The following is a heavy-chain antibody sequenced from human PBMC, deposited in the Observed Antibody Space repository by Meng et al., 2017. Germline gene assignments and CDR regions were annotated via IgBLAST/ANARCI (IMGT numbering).Heavy chain of an antibody. Sequence: VQPQEPGPGLVKPPQPLSLTCTVSGGSISSGGYYWSWIRQHPGKGLEWIGYIYYSGSTYYNPSLKSLVTISVDTSKNQFSLKLSSVTAADTAVYYCARADRRVGSYGPNWFDPWGQGTLVTVSS. J-gene: IGHJ5*02. CDR2: IYYSGST. CDR3: ARADRRVGSYGPNWFDP. CDR1: GGSISSGGYY. D-gene: IGHD5-18*01. V-gene: IGHV4-31*01.